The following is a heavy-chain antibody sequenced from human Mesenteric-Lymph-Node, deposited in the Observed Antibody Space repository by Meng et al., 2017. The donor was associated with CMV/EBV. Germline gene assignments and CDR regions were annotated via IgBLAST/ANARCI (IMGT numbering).Heavy chain of an antibody. CDR3: AREVTSLRGSLAY. V-gene: IGHV3-43*01. Sequence: GGSLRLSGAASGFTFDDYTMHWVRQAPGKGLEWVSLINWDGGNTYYAAYVKGRFTISRDKSKNSLYLQMNSLRTEDTALYYCAREVTSLRGSLAYWGQGTLVTVSS. CDR1: GFTFDDYT. CDR2: INWDGGNT. J-gene: IGHJ4*02. D-gene: IGHD5-24*01.